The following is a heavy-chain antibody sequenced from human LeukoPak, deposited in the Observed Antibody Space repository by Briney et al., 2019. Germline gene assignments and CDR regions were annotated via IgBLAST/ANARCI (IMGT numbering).Heavy chain of an antibody. CDR2: ISGSGDRT. CDR1: GFTFSRYD. D-gene: IGHD2/OR15-2a*01. V-gene: IGHV3-23*01. J-gene: IGHJ4*02. Sequence: TGGSLRLSCSASGFTFSRYDMSWVRQAPGKGLEWVSSISGSGDRTIYADSVRGRLTISRDQSKNILYLQMSSLRAEDTAVYYCAKVPQPDYYYFDDWGQGSLVTVSS. CDR3: AKVPQPDYYYFDD.